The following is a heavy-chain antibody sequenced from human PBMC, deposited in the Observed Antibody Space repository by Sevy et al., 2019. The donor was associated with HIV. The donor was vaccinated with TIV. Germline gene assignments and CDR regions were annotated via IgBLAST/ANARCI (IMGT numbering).Heavy chain of an antibody. CDR1: GFTFSRYW. CDR2: IKVDGSEK. CDR3: AGDSYSGYENYYHGMDV. D-gene: IGHD5-12*01. V-gene: IGHV3-7*01. J-gene: IGHJ6*02. Sequence: GGSLRLSCAASGFTFSRYWMSWVRQAPGKGLEWVANIKVDGSEKYYVDSVKGRFTISRDNAKNSLYLQMNSLRAEDTAVYYCAGDSYSGYENYYHGMDVWGQGTTVTVSS.